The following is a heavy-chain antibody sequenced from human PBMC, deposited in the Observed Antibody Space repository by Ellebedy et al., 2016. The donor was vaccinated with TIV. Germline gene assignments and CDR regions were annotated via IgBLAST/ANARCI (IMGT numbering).Heavy chain of an antibody. CDR2: IISSGNNI. V-gene: IGHV3-21*01. Sequence: GESLKISCAGSGVTFRSYSMNWVRQAPGTGLEWVSSIISSGNNIYYADSVKGRFTISRDNAQNSVHLQLTDLRVEDTAVYYCARQGSGWYEFDFWGQGVLVTVSS. J-gene: IGHJ4*02. CDR3: ARQGSGWYEFDF. D-gene: IGHD6-19*01. CDR1: GVTFRSYS.